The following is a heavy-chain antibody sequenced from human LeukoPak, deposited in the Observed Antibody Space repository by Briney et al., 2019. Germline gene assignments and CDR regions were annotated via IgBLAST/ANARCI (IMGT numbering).Heavy chain of an antibody. CDR2: IYYSGST. V-gene: IGHV4-59*01. CDR1: GGSISSYY. J-gene: IGHJ6*03. CDR3: AREIGYSYDDYYYYMDV. D-gene: IGHD5-18*01. Sequence: PSETLSLTCTVSGGSISSYYWSWIRQPPGKGLEWIGYIYYSGSTNYNPSLKSRVTISADTSKNQFSLKLSSVTAADTAVYYCAREIGYSYDDYYYYMDVWGKGTTVTISS.